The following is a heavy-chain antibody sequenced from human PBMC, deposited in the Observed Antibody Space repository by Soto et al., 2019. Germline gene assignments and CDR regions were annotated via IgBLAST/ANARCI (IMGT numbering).Heavy chain of an antibody. CDR1: GGSISSYY. CDR3: ARDNSRYSSSWYSYYYGMDV. V-gene: IGHV4-59*01. CDR2: IYYSGST. Sequence: NPSETLSLTCTVSGGSISSYYWSWIRQPPGKGLEWIGYIYYSGSTNYNPSLKSRVTISVDTSKNQFSLKLSSVTAADTAVYYCARDNSRYSSSWYSYYYGMDVWGQGTTVTVS. J-gene: IGHJ6*02. D-gene: IGHD6-13*01.